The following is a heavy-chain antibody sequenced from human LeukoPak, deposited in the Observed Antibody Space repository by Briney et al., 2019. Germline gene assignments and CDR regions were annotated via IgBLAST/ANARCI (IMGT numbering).Heavy chain of an antibody. CDR1: GESFSGYY. V-gene: IGHV4-34*01. Sequence: SETLSLTCAVYGESFSGYYWSWIRQPPGKGLEWIGEINHSGSTNYNPSLKSRVTISVDTSKNQFSLKLSSVTAADTAVYYCARGWYDYGDYQDDYWGQGTLVTVSS. CDR2: INHSGST. J-gene: IGHJ4*02. D-gene: IGHD4-17*01. CDR3: ARGWYDYGDYQDDY.